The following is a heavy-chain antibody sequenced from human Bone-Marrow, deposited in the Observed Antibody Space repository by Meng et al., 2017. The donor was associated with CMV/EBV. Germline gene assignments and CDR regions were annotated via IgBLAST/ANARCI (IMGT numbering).Heavy chain of an antibody. CDR3: ARGGNDAYYYYYYGMDV. V-gene: IGHV4-34*01. CDR2: INHDGTK. D-gene: IGHD1-1*01. J-gene: IGHJ6*02. Sequence: SETLSLTCAVYGPGGSNRNYYWNWLRQPPGKGLEWIGEINHDGTKNYNPSLKSRVTISVDTSKNQFSLKLTSVTAADAAVYYCARGGNDAYYYYYYGMDVWGQGTTVTVSS. CDR1: GPGGSNRNYY.